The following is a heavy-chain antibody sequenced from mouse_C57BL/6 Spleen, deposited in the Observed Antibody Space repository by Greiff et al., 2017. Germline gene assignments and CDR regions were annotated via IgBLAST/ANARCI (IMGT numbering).Heavy chain of an antibody. J-gene: IGHJ4*01. Sequence: QVQLQQPGAELVRPGSSVKLSCKASGYTFTSYWMHWVKQRPIQGLEWIGNIDPSDSETHYNQKFKDKASLTVDKSSSTAYMQLSSLTSEDSAVYYCARSAQAPLYAMDYWGQGTSVTVSS. D-gene: IGHD3-2*02. CDR3: ARSAQAPLYAMDY. CDR2: IDPSDSET. CDR1: GYTFTSYW. V-gene: IGHV1-52*01.